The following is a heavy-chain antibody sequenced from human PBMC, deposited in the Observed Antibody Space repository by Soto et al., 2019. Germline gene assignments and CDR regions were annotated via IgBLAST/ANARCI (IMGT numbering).Heavy chain of an antibody. CDR1: GGSISTDY. D-gene: IGHD3-22*01. CDR2: IYNSGST. V-gene: IGHV4-59*01. CDR3: ECGSNFYDTWGFLDY. Sequence: SETLSLTCTVSGGSISTDYRTWIRQPPGKGLEWIGYIYNSGSTKYNPYLKSRVTRSVDTSTKEFSLRMRSVTAAKTAVYYCECGSNFYDTWGFLDYWGQGALVTVSS. J-gene: IGHJ4*02.